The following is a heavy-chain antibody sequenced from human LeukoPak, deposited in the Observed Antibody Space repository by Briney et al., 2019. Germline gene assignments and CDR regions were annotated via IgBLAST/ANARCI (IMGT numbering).Heavy chain of an antibody. CDR3: ARASDYGDYGDFDY. V-gene: IGHV1-18*01. J-gene: IGHJ4*02. CDR1: GYTFTSYG. D-gene: IGHD4-17*01. CDR2: ISAYNGNT. Sequence: ASVKVSCKASGYTFTSYGISWVRQAPGQGLEWMGWISAYNGNTNYTQKLQGRVTMTRNTSISTAYMELSSLRSEDTAVYYCARASDYGDYGDFDYWGQGPLVTVSS.